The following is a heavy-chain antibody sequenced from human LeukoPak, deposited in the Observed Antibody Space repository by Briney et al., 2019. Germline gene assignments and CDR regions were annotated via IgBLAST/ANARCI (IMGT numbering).Heavy chain of an antibody. J-gene: IGHJ3*02. D-gene: IGHD2-15*01. CDR3: AIGYCRGGSCDDEPGDAFDI. V-gene: IGHV1-18*01. Sequence: ASVKVSCKASGYTFTSYGISWVRQAPGQGLEWMGWISAYNGNTNYAQKLQGRVTMTTDTSTSTAYMGLRSLRSDDTAVYYCAIGYCRGGSCDDEPGDAFDIWGQGTMVAVSS. CDR2: ISAYNGNT. CDR1: GYTFTSYG.